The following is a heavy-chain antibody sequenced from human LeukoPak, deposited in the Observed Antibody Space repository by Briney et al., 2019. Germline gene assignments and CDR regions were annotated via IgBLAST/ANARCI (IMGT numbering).Heavy chain of an antibody. V-gene: IGHV3-23*01. J-gene: IGHJ3*02. CDR2: IGGSGGST. Sequence: GGSLRLSCAASGFTFSSYAMSWVRQAPGKGLEWVSAIGGSGGSTYYADSVKGRFTISRDNSKNTLYLQMNSLRAEDTAVYYCAKDTVAGDAFDIWGQGTMVTVSS. CDR3: AKDTVAGDAFDI. CDR1: GFTFSSYA. D-gene: IGHD3-10*01.